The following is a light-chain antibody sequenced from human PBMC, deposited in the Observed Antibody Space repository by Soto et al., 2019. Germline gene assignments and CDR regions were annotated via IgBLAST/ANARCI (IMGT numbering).Light chain of an antibody. CDR3: SSYRTSNSYV. CDR1: SSDVGDYNY. Sequence: QSALAQTASVSGSPGQSITISCSGTSSDVGDYNYVSWYQQHPGKAPKLLIYEVSNRPSGVSNRLSGSKSGNTASLTISGLQAEDEADYYCSSYRTSNSYVFGTGTKVTVL. CDR2: EVS. J-gene: IGLJ1*01. V-gene: IGLV2-14*01.